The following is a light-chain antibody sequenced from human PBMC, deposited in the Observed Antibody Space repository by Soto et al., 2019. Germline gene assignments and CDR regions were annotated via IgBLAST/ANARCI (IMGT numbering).Light chain of an antibody. CDR3: QQGYRTPYT. CDR2: AAS. CDR1: QSISSY. V-gene: IGKV1-39*01. J-gene: IGKJ2*01. Sequence: DIQMTQSPSSLSASVGDRVTITCRASQSISSYLHWYQQKPGKAPKLLIYAASNLQSGVPSRFSGSGSGPDFALTISGLQREEFATYYCQQGYRTPYTFGQGTKLEI.